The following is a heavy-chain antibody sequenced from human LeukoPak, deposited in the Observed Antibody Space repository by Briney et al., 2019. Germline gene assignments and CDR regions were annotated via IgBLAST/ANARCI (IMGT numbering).Heavy chain of an antibody. J-gene: IGHJ3*02. CDR3: ATLSMRYCTGGSCQGDAFDI. D-gene: IGHD2-15*01. CDR2: INPNSGGT. Sequence: ASVKVSCKASGYTFTGYYMHWVRQAPGQGLEWMGWINPNSGGTNYAQKFQGRVTMTRDTSISTAYMELSRLRSDDTAVYYCATLSMRYCTGGSCQGDAFDIWGQGTMVTVSS. V-gene: IGHV1-2*02. CDR1: GYTFTGYY.